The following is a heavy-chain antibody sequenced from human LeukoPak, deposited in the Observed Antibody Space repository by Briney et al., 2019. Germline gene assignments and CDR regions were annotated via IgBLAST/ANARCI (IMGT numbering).Heavy chain of an antibody. V-gene: IGHV4-59*05. D-gene: IGHD6-19*01. Sequence: SETLSLTCTVSGSSISSYYWSWIRQPPGKGLEWIGSIYYSGSTYYNPSLKSRVTISVDTSKNQFSLKLSSVTAADTAVYYCARLEDNIAVLAFDIWGQGTMVTVSS. J-gene: IGHJ3*02. CDR2: IYYSGST. CDR3: ARLEDNIAVLAFDI. CDR1: GSSISSYY.